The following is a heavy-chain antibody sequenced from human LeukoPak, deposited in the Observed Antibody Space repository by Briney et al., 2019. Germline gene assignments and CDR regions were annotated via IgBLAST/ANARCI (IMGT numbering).Heavy chain of an antibody. CDR3: AKDAGIVVVPAAYFDY. CDR1: GFTFSSYS. Sequence: PGGSLRLSCAASGFTFSSYSMNWVRQAPGKGLEWVSAISGSGGSTYYADSVKGRFTISRDNSKNTLYLQMNSLRAEDTAVYYCAKDAGIVVVPAAYFDYWGQGTLVTVSS. V-gene: IGHV3-23*01. CDR2: ISGSGGST. D-gene: IGHD2-2*01. J-gene: IGHJ4*02.